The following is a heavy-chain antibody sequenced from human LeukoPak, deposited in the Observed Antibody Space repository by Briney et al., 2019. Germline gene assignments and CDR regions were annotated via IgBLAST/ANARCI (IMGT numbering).Heavy chain of an antibody. CDR2: FDPEDGET. V-gene: IGHV1-24*01. CDR3: ATGLERRNWFDP. D-gene: IGHD1-1*01. Sequence: ASVKVSCKVSGYTLTELSMHWVRQAPGKGLEWMGGFDPEDGETIYAQKFQGRVTMTEDTSTDTAYMELSSLRSEDTAVYYCATGLERRNWFDPWGQGTLVTVSS. J-gene: IGHJ5*02. CDR1: GYTLTELS.